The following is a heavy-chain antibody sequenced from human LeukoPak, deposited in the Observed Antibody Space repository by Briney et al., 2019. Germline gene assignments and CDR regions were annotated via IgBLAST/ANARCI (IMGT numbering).Heavy chain of an antibody. J-gene: IGHJ4*02. D-gene: IGHD4/OR15-4a*01. CDR1: GDSISNYF. CDR2: MHNGVHT. CDR3: AATIKRDYGDTNLDF. V-gene: IGHV4-59*01. Sequence: SETLSLTCTVPGDSISNYFWSWIRQPPGKGWEWIGYMHNGVHTNYNPSLKSRVTISGDTSKNQLSLKLTSVTAADTAVYYCAATIKRDYGDTNLDFWGQGTLVTVSS.